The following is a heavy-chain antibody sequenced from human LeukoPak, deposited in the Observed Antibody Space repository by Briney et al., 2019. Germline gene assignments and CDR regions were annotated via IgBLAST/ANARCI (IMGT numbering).Heavy chain of an antibody. D-gene: IGHD4-11*01. CDR2: ISGSGDKT. J-gene: IGHJ4*02. V-gene: IGHV3-23*01. CDR3: AKDGSIVYSYTYLDY. CDR1: GFTFRSYG. Sequence: GGSLRLFCAASGFTFRSYGMSWVRQAPGRGLEWVSSISGSGDKTHHADPVKGRFTISRDNSKNTLYLQMNSLRAEDTAVYYCAKDGSIVYSYTYLDYWGQGTLVTVSS.